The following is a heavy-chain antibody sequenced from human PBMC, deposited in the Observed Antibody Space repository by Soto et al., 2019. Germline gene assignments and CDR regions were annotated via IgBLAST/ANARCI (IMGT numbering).Heavy chain of an antibody. D-gene: IGHD3-22*01. CDR1: GGSISSSSYY. CDR2: IYYSGST. Sequence: SETLSLTCTVSGGSISSSSYYWGWIRQPPGKGLEWIGSIYYSGSTYYNPSLKSRVTISVDTSKNQFSLKLSSVTAADTAVYYCARVGSYYDSSGYLDYWGQGTLVTVSS. CDR3: ARVGSYYDSSGYLDY. J-gene: IGHJ4*02. V-gene: IGHV4-39*01.